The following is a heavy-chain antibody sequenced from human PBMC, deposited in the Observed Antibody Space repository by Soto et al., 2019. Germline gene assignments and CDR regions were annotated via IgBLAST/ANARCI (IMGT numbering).Heavy chain of an antibody. V-gene: IGHV4-34*01. CDR1: GRALSAFQ. CDR2: INDSGNI. J-gene: IGHJ6*03. Sequence: SESLSLTFNLSGRALSAFQWSRIRQTPGEGLEWIGEINDSGNINYNPSLKSRVTILLDTPRKQISLKLSSVTAADSAVYYRARGLILWFGELSRRGGYYYYMDVWGKGTTVT. D-gene: IGHD3-10*01. CDR3: ARGLILWFGELSRRGGYYYYMDV.